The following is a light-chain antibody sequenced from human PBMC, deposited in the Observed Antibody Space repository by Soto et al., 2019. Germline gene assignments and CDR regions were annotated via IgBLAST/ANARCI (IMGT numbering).Light chain of an antibody. V-gene: IGKV1-12*02. CDR2: TAS. J-gene: IGKJ4*01. CDR1: QGISSS. CDR3: QQANSFTST. Sequence: DIQMTQSPSSVSASVGDRVTITCRASQGISSSLAWYQQKPWKAPKLLTHTASILQSGVPSRFSGSGSWTDFTLTISSLQPEDVATSDCQQANSFTSTSGGGTKVEIK.